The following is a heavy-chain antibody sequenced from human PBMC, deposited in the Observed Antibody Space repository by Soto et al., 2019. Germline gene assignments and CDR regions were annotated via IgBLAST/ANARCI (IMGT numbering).Heavy chain of an antibody. CDR1: GFTFSNAW. D-gene: IGHD3-3*01. V-gene: IGHV3-15*01. J-gene: IGHJ4*02. CDR3: TTGLTYYDFWSGYFFFGFQTPFDY. CDR2: IKSKTDGGTT. Sequence: GGSLRLSCAASGFTFSNAWMSWVRQAPGKGLEWVGRIKSKTDGGTTDYAAPVKGRFTISRDDSKNTLYLQMNSLKTEDTAVYYCTTGLTYYDFWSGYFFFGFQTPFDYWGQGTLVTVSS.